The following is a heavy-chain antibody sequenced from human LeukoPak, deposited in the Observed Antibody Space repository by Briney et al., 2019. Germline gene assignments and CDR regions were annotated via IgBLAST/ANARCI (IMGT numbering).Heavy chain of an antibody. J-gene: IGHJ4*02. CDR3: ATVVNGYSSGWYDY. CDR1: GGSISSSSYY. CDR2: IYYSGST. V-gene: IGHV4-61*05. D-gene: IGHD6-19*01. Sequence: PSETLSLTCTVSGGSISSSSYYWSWIRQPPGKGLEWIGYIYYSGSTNYNPSLKSRVTISVDTSKNQFSLKLSSVTAADTAVYYCATVVNGYSSGWYDYWGQGTLVTVSS.